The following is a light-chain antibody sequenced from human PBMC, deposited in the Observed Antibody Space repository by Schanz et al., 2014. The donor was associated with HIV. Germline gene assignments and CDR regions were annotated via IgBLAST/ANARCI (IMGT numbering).Light chain of an antibody. CDR2: WAS. J-gene: IGKJ3*01. Sequence: DIVMTQSPDSLAVSLGERATINCKSSQSVLYSSNNKNYLAWYQQKPGQPPKLLIYWASTRESGVPDRFSGSGPGKDFNLTISSLHAEDVAVYYCQQYYSTPFTFGPGTRVHI. CDR1: QSVLYSSNNKNY. CDR3: QQYYSTPFT. V-gene: IGKV4-1*01.